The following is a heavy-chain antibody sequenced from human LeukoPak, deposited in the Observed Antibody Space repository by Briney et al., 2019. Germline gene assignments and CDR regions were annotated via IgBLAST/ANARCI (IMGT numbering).Heavy chain of an antibody. CDR2: ISWNSGII. D-gene: IGHD3-22*01. Sequence: GGSLRLSRAASGFTFDDSAMHWVRHVPGKGLEWVSGISWNSGIIDYADSVKGRFTISRDNAKNSLYLQMNNLRPDDTAFYYCAKAPPYYSDSSGYFQHWGQGALVTVSS. V-gene: IGHV3-9*01. CDR1: GFTFDDSA. J-gene: IGHJ1*01. CDR3: AKAPPYYSDSSGYFQH.